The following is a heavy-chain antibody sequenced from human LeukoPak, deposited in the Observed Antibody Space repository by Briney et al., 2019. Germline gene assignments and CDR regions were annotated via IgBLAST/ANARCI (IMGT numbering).Heavy chain of an antibody. CDR3: AKVQGYCSTASCYPDY. D-gene: IGHD2-2*01. CDR2: INTNTGTP. V-gene: IGHV7-4-1*02. J-gene: IGHJ4*02. CDR1: GYSFTSYK. Sequence: ASVKVSCKATGYSFTSYKMNWVRQAPGQGPEWMGWINTNTGTPRYAQGFTGRFVFSLDTSVSTAYLQISSLKAEDTAVYYCAKVQGYCSTASCYPDYWGQGTLVTVSS.